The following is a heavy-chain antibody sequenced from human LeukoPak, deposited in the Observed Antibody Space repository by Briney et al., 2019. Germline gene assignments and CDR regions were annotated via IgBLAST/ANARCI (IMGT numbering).Heavy chain of an antibody. Sequence: SETLSLTCAVSGGSISSGDYSWSWIRQPPGKGLEWIAYIYYSGYTYYNPSLKSRVTIAVDTSKNQFSLKLSSVTAADTAVYYCARDRKSSGPDFWSGYYRSHFDYWGQGTLVTVSS. CDR2: IYYSGYT. D-gene: IGHD3-3*01. J-gene: IGHJ4*02. V-gene: IGHV4-30-4*07. CDR3: ARDRKSSGPDFWSGYYRSHFDY. CDR1: GGSISSGDYS.